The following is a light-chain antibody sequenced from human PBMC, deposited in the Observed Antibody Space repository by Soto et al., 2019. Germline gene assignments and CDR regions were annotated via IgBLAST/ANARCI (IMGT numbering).Light chain of an antibody. V-gene: IGKV3-11*01. CDR2: DAS. CDR1: QSVSSY. J-gene: IGKJ4*01. CDR3: QQRSTWPLT. Sequence: EFVLTQSPATLSLSPGERATLSCRATQSVSSYLAWYQHKPGQAPRLLIYDASNRATGIPARFSGSGSGTDFTLTISSLEPEDFAVYYCQQRSTWPLTFGGGTKVEIK.